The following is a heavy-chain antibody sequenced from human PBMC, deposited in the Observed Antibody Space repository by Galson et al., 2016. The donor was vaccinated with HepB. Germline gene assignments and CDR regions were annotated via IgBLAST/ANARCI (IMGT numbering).Heavy chain of an antibody. CDR3: ARTSDLDF. CDR2: IYYSGTA. J-gene: IGHJ4*02. Sequence: EWIGHIYYSGTATYNPSLKSRVSISVDTSNDQFSLKLNSVTAADTAVYYCARTSDLDFWGQGTLVTISS. D-gene: IGHD2-2*01. V-gene: IGHV4-39*07.